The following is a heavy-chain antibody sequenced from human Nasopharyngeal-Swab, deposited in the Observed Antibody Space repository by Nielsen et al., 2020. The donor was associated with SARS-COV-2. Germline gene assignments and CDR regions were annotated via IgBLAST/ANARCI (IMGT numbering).Heavy chain of an antibody. V-gene: IGHV3-21*01. CDR2: ISSCSTYI. D-gene: IGHD5-18*01. CDR1: GFTLSSYS. J-gene: IGHJ3*01. CDR3: ARTGYSFGFDAFDV. Sequence: GESLKISCAASGFTLSSYSMNWVRQAPGKGLEWVSSISSCSTYIYYADSVKGRFTISRDNAKNSLYLQMNSLRAEDTAVYYCARTGYSFGFDAFDVWGQGTMVTVSS.